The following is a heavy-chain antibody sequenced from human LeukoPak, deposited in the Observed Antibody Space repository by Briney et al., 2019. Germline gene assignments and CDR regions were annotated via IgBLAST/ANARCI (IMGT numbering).Heavy chain of an antibody. Sequence: GGSLRLSCAASGFTFSTYSLNWVRQAPGKGLEWVSYISSSSGIIYADPVKGRCTVSRDNAKNSLYLQMNSLRDDDTGVYYCAFQDGGIVYWGQGTLVTVSS. CDR3: AFQDGGIVY. D-gene: IGHD4-23*01. J-gene: IGHJ4*02. CDR2: ISSSSGI. V-gene: IGHV3-48*02. CDR1: GFTFSTYS.